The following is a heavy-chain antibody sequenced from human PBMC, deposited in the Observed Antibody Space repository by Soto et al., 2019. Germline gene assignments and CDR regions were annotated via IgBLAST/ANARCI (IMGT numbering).Heavy chain of an antibody. CDR2: IYYSGST. Sequence: PSETLCLTCTVSGGSISSDYWSWIRQPPGKGLEWIGYIYYSGSTNYNPSLQSRVTISADTSKNQFSLKLSSVTAADTAVYYCARVRDYYDSSGYRPFDYWGQAPLVTV. CDR3: ARVRDYYDSSGYRPFDY. J-gene: IGHJ4*02. D-gene: IGHD3-22*01. CDR1: GGSISSDY. V-gene: IGHV4-59*12.